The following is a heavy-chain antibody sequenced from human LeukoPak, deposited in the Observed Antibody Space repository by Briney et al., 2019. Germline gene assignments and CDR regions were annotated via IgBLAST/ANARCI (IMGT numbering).Heavy chain of an antibody. V-gene: IGHV4-4*07. D-gene: IGHD3-10*01. CDR3: ACLTSRHYYASGSYPYYYYGMDV. CDR1: GGSISSYY. J-gene: IGHJ6*02. CDR2: IYTSGST. Sequence: SETLSLTCTVSGGSISSYYWSWIRQPAGKGLEWIGRIYTSGSTNYNPSLKSRVTMSVDTSKNQFSLKLSSVTAADTAVSYCACLTSRHYYASGSYPYYYYGMDVWGQGTTVTASS.